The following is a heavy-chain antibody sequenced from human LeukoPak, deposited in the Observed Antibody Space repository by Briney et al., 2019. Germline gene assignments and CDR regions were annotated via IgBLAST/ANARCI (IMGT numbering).Heavy chain of an antibody. D-gene: IGHD1-1*01. J-gene: IGHJ4*02. Sequence: SETLSLTCTVSGGSISSYYWSWIRQPPGKGLEWIGYIYYSGSTNYNPSLKRRVTISVDTSKNQFSLTLSSVNAADTAVYYSARARHWNDPQQNYFDYWGQGNLVTVSS. CDR2: IYYSGST. CDR3: ARARHWNDPQQNYFDY. V-gene: IGHV4-59*12. CDR1: GGSISSYY.